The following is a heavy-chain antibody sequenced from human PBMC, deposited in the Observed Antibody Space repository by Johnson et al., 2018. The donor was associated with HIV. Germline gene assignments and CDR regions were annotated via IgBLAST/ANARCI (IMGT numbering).Heavy chain of an antibody. CDR2: ITSSGSSV. D-gene: IGHD4-17*01. J-gene: IGHJ3*01. Sequence: QVQLVESGGGFVKAGGSLRLSCEVSGFIFSKYNMAWIRQAPGKGLECLSYITSSGSSVYYADSVNGRFTISRDNARASLFLRINSLRADDSGVYYCARDATPWGGDYVGYTFDLWGQGTVVTVSS. V-gene: IGHV3-11*04. CDR1: GFIFSKYN. CDR3: ARDATPWGGDYVGYTFDL.